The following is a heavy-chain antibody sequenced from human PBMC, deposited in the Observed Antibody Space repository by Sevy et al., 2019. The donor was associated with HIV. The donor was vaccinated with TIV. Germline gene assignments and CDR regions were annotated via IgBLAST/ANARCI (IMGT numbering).Heavy chain of an antibody. CDR3: ARDKSVQVIFGVVRYNYGMDV. Sequence: ASVKVSCKASGYTLSSYGISWVRQAPGQGLEWMGWINTYNGNTKCAQKLQGRITMTTDTATSTAYMEVRSLRSDDTAVYYCARDKSVQVIFGVVRYNYGMDVWGQGTTVTVSS. D-gene: IGHD3-3*01. V-gene: IGHV1-18*01. CDR1: GYTLSSYG. CDR2: INTYNGNT. J-gene: IGHJ6*02.